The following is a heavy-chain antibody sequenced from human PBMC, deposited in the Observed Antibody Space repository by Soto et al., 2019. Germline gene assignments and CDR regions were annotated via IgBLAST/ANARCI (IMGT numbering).Heavy chain of an antibody. CDR2: IRDDGAAS. J-gene: IGHJ4*02. CDR1: GFSFSSYW. CDR3: AIDVILGDAHGSN. D-gene: IGHD2-21*01. V-gene: IGHV3-74*01. Sequence: EVQLVESGGGLVQPGGSLRLSCAASGFSFSSYWMHWVRQAPGKGLAWVSRIRDDGAASGYADSVRGRCTISRDNAKSKFYLKMVCLRANNLAVYYSAIDVILGDAHGSNWGQGTLVSVSS.